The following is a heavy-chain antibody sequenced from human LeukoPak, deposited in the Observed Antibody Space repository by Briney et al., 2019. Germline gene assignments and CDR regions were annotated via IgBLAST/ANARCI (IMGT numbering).Heavy chain of an antibody. CDR2: IIPILGIA. J-gene: IGHJ3*02. CDR1: GGTSSSYA. Sequence: ASVKVSCKASGGTSSSYAISWVRQAPGQGLEWMGRIIPILGIANYAQKFQGRVTITADKSTSTAYMELSSLRSEDTAVYYCARDPPQSDAFDIWGQGTMVTVSS. CDR3: ARDPPQSDAFDI. V-gene: IGHV1-69*04.